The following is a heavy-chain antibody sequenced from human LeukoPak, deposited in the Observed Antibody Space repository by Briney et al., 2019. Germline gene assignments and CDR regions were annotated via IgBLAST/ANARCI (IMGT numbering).Heavy chain of an antibody. CDR3: ARGVTSNAPSDC. Sequence: GGSLRLSCAASGFTFSSYWMHRVRQGPGKGLVWVSRINTDGSETIYADSVKGRFTISRDNAKNTLYLQMNSLRAEDTAVYYCARGVTSNAPSDCWGQGTLVTVSS. J-gene: IGHJ4*02. V-gene: IGHV3-74*01. D-gene: IGHD4-11*01. CDR2: INTDGSET. CDR1: GFTFSSYW.